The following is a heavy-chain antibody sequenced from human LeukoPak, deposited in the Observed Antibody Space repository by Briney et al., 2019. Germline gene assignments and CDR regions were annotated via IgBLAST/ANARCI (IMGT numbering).Heavy chain of an antibody. CDR3: ARRGDYVDY. CDR2: IYPSGNT. CDR1: RGSTSTYY. V-gene: IGHV4-4*07. J-gene: IGHJ4*02. Sequence: SSETLSLTCTVSRGSTSTYYWSWIRQPAGKGLEWIGRIYPSGNTNFNPSLMSRVTMSIDTSKNQFSLKLSSVTAADTAVYYCARRGDYVDYWGQGTLVTVSS.